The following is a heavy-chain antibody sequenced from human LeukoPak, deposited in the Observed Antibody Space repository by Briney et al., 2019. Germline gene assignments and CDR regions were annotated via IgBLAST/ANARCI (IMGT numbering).Heavy chain of an antibody. CDR3: ATNVDTSDDY. CDR1: GFTFNSYA. Sequence: GGSLRLSCVASGFTFNSYAMTWVRQAPGKGLEWVSTISGSGRSTYYADSVKGRFTISRDNSKNTLYLQMNSLRAEDTALYYCATNVDTSDDYWGQGTLVTVSS. CDR2: ISGSGRST. V-gene: IGHV3-23*01. J-gene: IGHJ4*02. D-gene: IGHD5-18*01.